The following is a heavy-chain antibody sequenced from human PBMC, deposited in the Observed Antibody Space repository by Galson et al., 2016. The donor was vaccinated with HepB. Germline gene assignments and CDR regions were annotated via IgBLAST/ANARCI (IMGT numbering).Heavy chain of an antibody. CDR1: EFTFSSYA. D-gene: IGHD6-13*01. V-gene: IGHV3-30-3*01. Sequence: SLRLSCAASEFTFSSYAMHWVRQAPGKGLEWVAVMSYDGSQKYYADSVKGRFTISRDNSKNTLYLQMDSLRAEDTAVYYCARKGQRIAAAGYFDYWGQGTLVTVSS. CDR3: ARKGQRIAAAGYFDY. CDR2: MSYDGSQK. J-gene: IGHJ4*02.